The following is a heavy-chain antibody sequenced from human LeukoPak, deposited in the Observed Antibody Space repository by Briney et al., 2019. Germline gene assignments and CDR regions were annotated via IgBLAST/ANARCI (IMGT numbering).Heavy chain of an antibody. J-gene: IGHJ3*02. V-gene: IGHV1-2*02. CDR1: GYTFTGYY. CDR2: INPNSGGT. D-gene: IGHD2-2*01. Sequence: GASVKVSCKASGYTFTGYYMHWVRQAPGQGLEWMGWINPNSGGTNYAQKFQGRVTMTRDTSISTAYMELSRLRSDDTAVYYCARGSKKRAPNIVVVPAANAFDIWGQGTMVTVSS. CDR3: ARGSKKRAPNIVVVPAANAFDI.